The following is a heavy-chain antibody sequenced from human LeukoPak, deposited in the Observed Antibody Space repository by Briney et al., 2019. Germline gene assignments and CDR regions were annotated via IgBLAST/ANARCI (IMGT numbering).Heavy chain of an antibody. CDR3: ARGPNSNWSGLDF. CDR1: GFTFDDYA. D-gene: IGHD6-6*01. Sequence: GGSLRLSCAASGFTFDDYAMHWARQLPGKGLVWVSRISPTGSTTSYADSVKGRFTVSRDNAKNTLYLQVNNLRAEDTAVYYCARGPNSNWSGLDFWGQGTLLTVSS. V-gene: IGHV3-74*01. CDR2: ISPTGSTT. J-gene: IGHJ4*02.